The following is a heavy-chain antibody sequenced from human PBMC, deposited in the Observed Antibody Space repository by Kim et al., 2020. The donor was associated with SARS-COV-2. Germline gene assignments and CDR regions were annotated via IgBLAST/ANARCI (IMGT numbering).Heavy chain of an antibody. D-gene: IGHD6-13*01. CDR3: TTEGRSSWPRGAFDI. Sequence: GGSLRLSCAASGFTFSNAWMSWVRQAPGKGLEWVGRIKSKTDGGTTDYATPVKGRFTISRDDSKNTLYLQMNSLKTEDTAVYYCTTEGRSSWPRGAFDIWGQGTMVTVSS. J-gene: IGHJ3*02. V-gene: IGHV3-15*01. CDR1: GFTFSNAW. CDR2: IKSKTDGGTT.